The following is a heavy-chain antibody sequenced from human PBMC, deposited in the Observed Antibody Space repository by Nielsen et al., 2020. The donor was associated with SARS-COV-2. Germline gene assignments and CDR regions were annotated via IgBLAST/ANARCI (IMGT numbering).Heavy chain of an antibody. CDR3: ARCGLRYFDWLLFGPDAFDI. CDR1: GGSFSGYY. Sequence: GSLRLSCAVYGGSFSGYYWSWIRQPPGKGLEWIGEINHSGSTNYNPSLKSRVTISVDTSKNQFSLKLSSVTAADTAVYYCARCGLRYFDWLLFGPDAFDIWGQGTMVTVS. V-gene: IGHV4-34*01. D-gene: IGHD3-9*01. J-gene: IGHJ3*02. CDR2: INHSGST.